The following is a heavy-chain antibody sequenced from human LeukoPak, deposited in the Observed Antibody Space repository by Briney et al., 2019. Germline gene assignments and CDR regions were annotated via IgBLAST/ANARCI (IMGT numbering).Heavy chain of an antibody. CDR3: ARELISTTWRGNRSYFDL. CDR2: IWYDGSNK. CDR1: GFTFSSYG. V-gene: IGHV3-33*01. D-gene: IGHD1-1*01. J-gene: IGHJ2*01. Sequence: GGSLSLSCAASGFTFSSYGMHWVRQAPGKGLEWVAVIWYDGSNKYYADSVKGRFTISRDNSKNTLYLQMNSLRAEDTAVYYCARELISTTWRGNRSYFDLWGRGTLVTVSS.